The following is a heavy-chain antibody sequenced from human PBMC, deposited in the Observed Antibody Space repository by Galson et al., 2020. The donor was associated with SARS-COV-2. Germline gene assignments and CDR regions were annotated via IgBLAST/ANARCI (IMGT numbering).Heavy chain of an antibody. CDR1: DFSISNGFY. Sequence: SETLSLTCDVSDFSISNGFYWGWIRQPPGKGLEWIGYIYFTGTTYLDPSLKSRVTLSVDTSKNQFSLKLTSVTAADTAIYYCARQRQPVLYTIDHWGQGTLVTVSS. D-gene: IGHD2-2*02. CDR3: ARQRQPVLYTIDH. J-gene: IGHJ4*02. V-gene: IGHV4-38-2*01. CDR2: IYFTGTT.